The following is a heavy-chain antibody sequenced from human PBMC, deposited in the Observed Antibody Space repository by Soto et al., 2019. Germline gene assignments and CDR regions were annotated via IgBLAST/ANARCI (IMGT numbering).Heavy chain of an antibody. V-gene: IGHV1-18*01. CDR3: ARRRRGYDHVGDAFDI. J-gene: IGHJ3*02. CDR1: GYTFTSYG. D-gene: IGHD5-12*01. CDR2: ISAYNGNT. Sequence: ASVKVSCKASGYTFTSYGISWVRQAPGQGLEWMGWISAYNGNTNYAQKLQGRVTMTTDTSTSTAYMELRSLRSDDTAVYYCARRRRGYDHVGDAFDIWGQGTMVTVSS.